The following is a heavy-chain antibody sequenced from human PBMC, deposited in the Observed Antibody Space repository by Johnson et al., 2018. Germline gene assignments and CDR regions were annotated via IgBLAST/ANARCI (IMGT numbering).Heavy chain of an antibody. CDR1: GFTFSSYS. J-gene: IGHJ3*02. CDR2: ISSSSSTT. V-gene: IGHV3-48*02. Sequence: VQLVESGGGLVQPGGSLRLSCAASGFTFSSYSMNWVRQAPGKGLEWVSYISSSSSTTYYAASVTGRFIISRDNSKNPLYLQMNSLRDEETAVYYCAREGKWGRQYCTSTSCYMAGAFDIWGQGTMVTVSS. D-gene: IGHD2-2*01. CDR3: AREGKWGRQYCTSTSCYMAGAFDI.